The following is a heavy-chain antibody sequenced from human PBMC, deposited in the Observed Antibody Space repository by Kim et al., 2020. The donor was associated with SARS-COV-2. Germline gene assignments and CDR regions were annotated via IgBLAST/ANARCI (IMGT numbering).Heavy chain of an antibody. D-gene: IGHD6-25*01. CDR1: AGSFSGHY. Sequence: SETLSLTCAVYAGSFSGHYWTWIRQPPGMGLEWIGEINHSGTTKYNPSLESRVTLSVDTSKNQFSLKLSSVSAADTAVYYCARRPAGVDWWGQGTPVTVSS. J-gene: IGHJ4*02. CDR2: INHSGTT. CDR3: ARRPAGVDW. V-gene: IGHV4-34*01.